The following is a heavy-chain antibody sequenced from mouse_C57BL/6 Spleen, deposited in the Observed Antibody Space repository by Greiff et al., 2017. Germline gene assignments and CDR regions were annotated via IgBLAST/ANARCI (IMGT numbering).Heavy chain of an antibody. Sequence: QVQLQQSGPELVKPGASVKISCKASGYAFSSSWLNWVKQRPGKGLEWIGRIYPGDGDTNYNGKFKGKATLTADKSSSTAYMQLSSLTSEDSAVYFCARFYYGADWGQGTLVTVSA. V-gene: IGHV1-82*01. CDR2: IYPGDGDT. J-gene: IGHJ3*01. CDR1: GYAFSSSW. CDR3: ARFYYGAD. D-gene: IGHD1-1*01.